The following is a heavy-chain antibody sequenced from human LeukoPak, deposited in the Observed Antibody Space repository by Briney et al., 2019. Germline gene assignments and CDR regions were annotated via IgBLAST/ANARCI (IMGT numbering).Heavy chain of an antibody. CDR1: GGSISSYY. CDR2: IYTSGST. CDR3: ARLKGYSSGWYPSYYFDY. D-gene: IGHD6-19*01. J-gene: IGHJ4*02. Sequence: SETLSLTCTVSGGSISSYYWSWIRQPAGKGLEWIGRIYTSGSTNYNPSLKSRVTMSVDTSKNQFSLKLSSVTAADTAVYYCARLKGYSSGWYPSYYFDYWGQGTLVTVSS. V-gene: IGHV4-4*07.